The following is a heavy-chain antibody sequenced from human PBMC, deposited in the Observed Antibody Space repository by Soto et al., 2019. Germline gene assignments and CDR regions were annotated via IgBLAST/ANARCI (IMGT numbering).Heavy chain of an antibody. CDR3: AKEFQWELHAFDI. J-gene: IGHJ3*02. D-gene: IGHD1-26*01. Sequence: QVLLVESGGGVVQPGRSLRLSCAASGFTFSTYGMHWVRQAPGKGLEWVAVMGNDGITTFYADSVKGRFTISRDNSKNTLFLQMNSLRADDTAVYYCAKEFQWELHAFDIWGQGTMVTVSS. CDR1: GFTFSTYG. CDR2: MGNDGITT. V-gene: IGHV3-30*18.